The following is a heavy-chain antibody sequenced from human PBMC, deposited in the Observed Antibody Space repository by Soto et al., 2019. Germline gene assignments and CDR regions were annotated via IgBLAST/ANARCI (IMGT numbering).Heavy chain of an antibody. CDR2: IIPIFGTA. V-gene: IGHV1-69*13. J-gene: IGHJ6*02. Sequence: ASVKVSCKASGGTFSSYAISWVRQAPGQGLEWMGGIIPIFGTANYAQKFQGRVTITADESTSTAYMALSSLRSADTAAYYCARFQPPFEYSSSSWYYYGMDAWGQGTTVTASS. CDR1: GGTFSSYA. D-gene: IGHD6-6*01. CDR3: ARFQPPFEYSSSSWYYYGMDA.